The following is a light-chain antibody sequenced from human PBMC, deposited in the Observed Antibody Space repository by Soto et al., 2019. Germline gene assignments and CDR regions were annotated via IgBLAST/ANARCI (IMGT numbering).Light chain of an antibody. CDR3: XXXXTTXLT. Sequence: DIVVTQSPDSLAVSLGERATINCKCSQSVFYSSNKKNYLAWFQQKPGQPPKLLIYWASTRESGVPDRFSGSGSKTDFTLTISSLQAEXXAXXXXXXXXTTXLTFGGGTKVEIK. J-gene: IGKJ4*01. CDR2: WAS. V-gene: IGKV4-1*01. CDR1: QSVFYSSNKKNY.